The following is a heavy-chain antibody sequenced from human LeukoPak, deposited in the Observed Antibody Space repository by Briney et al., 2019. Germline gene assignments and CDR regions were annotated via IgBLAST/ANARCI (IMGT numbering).Heavy chain of an antibody. Sequence: GASLQISCQGSGYSFTTYWIGWVRQLPGKGLEWMGIIYPGDSDTRYSPSFQGQVTISADKSISTAYLQWSSLKASDPAMYYCARHQIVGATRSPFDYWGQGTLVTVSS. D-gene: IGHD1-26*01. CDR3: ARHQIVGATRSPFDY. CDR2: IYPGDSDT. CDR1: GYSFTTYW. V-gene: IGHV5-51*01. J-gene: IGHJ4*02.